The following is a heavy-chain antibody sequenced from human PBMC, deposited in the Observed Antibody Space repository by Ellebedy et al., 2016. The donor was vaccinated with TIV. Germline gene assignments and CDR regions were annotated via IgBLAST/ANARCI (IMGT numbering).Heavy chain of an antibody. CDR2: IHQAGTET. CDR3: ARDWNYVIHP. J-gene: IGHJ5*02. Sequence: GESLKISCAASGFTFTNNWMSSVRLTPQNRFECVANIHQAGTETHGVDSVKGRFVISRDNARLSLFLLINSLRVDNTAIYFCARDWNYVIHPWGQGTLVTV. D-gene: IGHD1-7*01. V-gene: IGHV3-7*03. CDR1: GFTFTNNW.